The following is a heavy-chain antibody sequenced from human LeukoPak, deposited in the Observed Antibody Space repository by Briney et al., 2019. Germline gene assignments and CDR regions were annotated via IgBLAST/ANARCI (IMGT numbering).Heavy chain of an antibody. V-gene: IGHV3-30*18. CDR3: AKDMRSSSSGNFDY. CDR2: ISYDGSNK. J-gene: IGHJ4*02. Sequence: GGSLRLSCTASGFTFSSYGMHWVRQARGKGLEWVAVISYDGSNKYYADSVKSRFTISRDNSKNTLYLQMNSLRAEDTALYYCAKDMRSSSSGNFDYWGQGTLVTVSS. D-gene: IGHD6-6*01. CDR1: GFTFSSYG.